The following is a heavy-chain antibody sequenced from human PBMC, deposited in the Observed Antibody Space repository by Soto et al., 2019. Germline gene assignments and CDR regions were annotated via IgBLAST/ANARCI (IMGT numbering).Heavy chain of an antibody. D-gene: IGHD6-19*01. J-gene: IGHJ4*02. V-gene: IGHV3-7*05. CDR2: IKQDGSEK. CDR3: ARDIAVGGESFEY. Sequence: CGSQRLSCIAAEFTFISYCMSWVLQTQRKGLEWVANIKQDGSEKYYVVSVKGRFTISRDNAKTSRYLQMNSLRAEDTAVYYCARDIAVGGESFEYSGQGTLLTVCS. CDR1: EFTFISYC.